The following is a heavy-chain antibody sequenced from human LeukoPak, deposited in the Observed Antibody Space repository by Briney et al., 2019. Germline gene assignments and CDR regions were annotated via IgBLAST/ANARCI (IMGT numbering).Heavy chain of an antibody. J-gene: IGHJ4*02. CDR3: ARVGDWNDLVY. CDR2: IYYSGSTT. Sequence: SETLSLTCTVSGGSITNYWWSWIRQPPGRGLEWIGYIYYSGSTTNYNPSLRGRATISVDASKNQFSLRLRSVTAADTAVYYCARVGDWNDLVYWGQGTLVTVSS. V-gene: IGHV4-59*01. D-gene: IGHD1-1*01. CDR1: GGSITNYW.